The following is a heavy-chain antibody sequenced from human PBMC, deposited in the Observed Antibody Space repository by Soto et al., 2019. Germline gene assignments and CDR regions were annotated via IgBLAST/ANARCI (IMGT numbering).Heavy chain of an antibody. J-gene: IGHJ3*02. D-gene: IGHD6-6*01. Sequence: QVHLQESGPGLLKPSETLSLTCTVSGGSISSGDYFWSWIRQPPGKGLEWIAYIYSNGSPYYNPSLKSRVTISLDTSMNQFALKLSSVTAADTAVYFCAREVGQTSSSDAFDIWGQGTMVTVSS. CDR2: IYSNGSP. V-gene: IGHV4-30-4*01. CDR3: AREVGQTSSSDAFDI. CDR1: GGSISSGDYF.